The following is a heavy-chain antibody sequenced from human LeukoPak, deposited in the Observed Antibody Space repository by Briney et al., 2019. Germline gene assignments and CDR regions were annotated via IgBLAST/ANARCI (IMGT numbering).Heavy chain of an antibody. CDR1: GGSIGGDH. Sequence: SETLSLTCTISGGSIGGDHWSWIRQAPGKGLEWIGYISYTGSTSYNPSLRSRATISLHTSENQFSLRLTSVTAADTAVYYCARAVTGTSMVDYWGQGTLVAVSS. D-gene: IGHD6-19*01. CDR2: ISYTGST. V-gene: IGHV4-59*08. J-gene: IGHJ4*02. CDR3: ARAVTGTSMVDY.